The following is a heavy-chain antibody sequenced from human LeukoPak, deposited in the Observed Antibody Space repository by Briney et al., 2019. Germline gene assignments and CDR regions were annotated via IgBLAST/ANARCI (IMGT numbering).Heavy chain of an antibody. Sequence: ASVKVSCKASGYTFTGYYMHWVRQAPGQGLEWMGWINPNSGGTNYAQKFQGRVTMTRDTSISTAYMELSRLRSDDTAVYYCARDEYYDFWSGYPRLTNLYYYYYYMDVWGKGTTVTVSS. D-gene: IGHD3-3*01. J-gene: IGHJ6*03. CDR2: INPNSGGT. V-gene: IGHV1-2*02. CDR1: GYTFTGYY. CDR3: ARDEYYDFWSGYPRLTNLYYYYYYMDV.